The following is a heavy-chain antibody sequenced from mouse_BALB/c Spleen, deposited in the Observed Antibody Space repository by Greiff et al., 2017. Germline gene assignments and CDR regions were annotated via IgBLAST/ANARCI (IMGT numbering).Heavy chain of an antibody. Sequence: EVQLVESGGGLVKLGGSLKLSCAASGFTFSSYYMSWVRQTPEKRLELVAAINSNGGSTYYPDTVKGRFTISRDNAKNTLYLQMSSLKSEDTALYYCARQVYYYGSSGYFDYWGQGTTLTVAS. CDR2: INSNGGST. CDR1: GFTFSSYY. D-gene: IGHD1-1*01. CDR3: ARQVYYYGSSGYFDY. V-gene: IGHV5-6-2*01. J-gene: IGHJ2*01.